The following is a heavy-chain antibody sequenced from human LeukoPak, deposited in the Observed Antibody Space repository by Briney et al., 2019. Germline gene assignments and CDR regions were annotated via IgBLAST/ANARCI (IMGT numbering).Heavy chain of an antibody. CDR2: ISGSGGST. CDR1: GFTFSSYA. J-gene: IGHJ3*02. V-gene: IGHV3-23*01. D-gene: IGHD6-19*01. CDR3: AKDLTGYSSVTGAFDI. Sequence: GGSLRLSCAASGFTFSSYAMRWVRQAPGKGLEWVSAISGSGGSTYYADSVKGRFTISRDNSKNTLYLQMNSLRAEDTAVYYCAKDLTGYSSVTGAFDIWGQGTMVTVSS.